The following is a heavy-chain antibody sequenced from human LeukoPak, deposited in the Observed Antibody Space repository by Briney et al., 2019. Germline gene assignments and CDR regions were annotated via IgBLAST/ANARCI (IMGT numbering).Heavy chain of an antibody. D-gene: IGHD4-17*01. V-gene: IGHV4-39*01. CDR2: IYYSGST. J-gene: IGHJ4*02. CDR1: GFTVSSSY. CDR3: ARSDYVIFY. Sequence: SGGSLRLSCAASGFTVSSSYMTWVRQPPGKGLEWIGSIYYSGSTYYNPSLKSRVTISVDTSKNQFSLKLSSVTAADTAVYYCARSDYVIFYWGQGTLVTVSS.